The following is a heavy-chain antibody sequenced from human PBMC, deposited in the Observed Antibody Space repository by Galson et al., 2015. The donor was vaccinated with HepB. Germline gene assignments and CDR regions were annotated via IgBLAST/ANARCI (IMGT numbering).Heavy chain of an antibody. D-gene: IGHD3-16*01. Sequence: FLRLSCAASGFTISGNYMSWVRQAPGKGLEWVSVIYGTGSTYLPDSVKGRFSISADNSRNTVYLQMNTLRAEDTAVYYCTSQRGAGMDVWGQGTTVTVSS. CDR2: IYGTGST. J-gene: IGHJ6*02. V-gene: IGHV3-66*04. CDR3: TSQRGAGMDV. CDR1: GFTISGNY.